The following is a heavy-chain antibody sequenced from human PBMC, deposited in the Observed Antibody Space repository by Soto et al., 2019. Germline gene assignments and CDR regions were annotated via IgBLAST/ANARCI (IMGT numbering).Heavy chain of an antibody. CDR2: IIPILGIA. D-gene: IGHD3-3*01. V-gene: IGHV1-69*02. CDR3: ANYDPFDY. CDR1: GGTFSSYT. J-gene: IGHJ4*02. Sequence: QVQLVQSGAEVKKPGSSVKVSCKASGGTFSSYTISWVRQAPGQGLEWMGRIIPILGIANYAQKCQGRVTITAHKSTITAYMELSSLRSEDTAVYYCANYDPFDYWGQGTLVTVSS.